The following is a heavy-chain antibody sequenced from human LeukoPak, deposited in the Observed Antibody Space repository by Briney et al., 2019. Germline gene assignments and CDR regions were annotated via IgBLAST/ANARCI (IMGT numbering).Heavy chain of an antibody. CDR3: ARLEDGSQAHYFDY. Sequence: ASVKVSCKASGYTFTSYGISWVRQAPGQGLEWMGWISAYNGNTNYAQKLQGRVTMTTDTSTSTAYMELRSLRSDDTAVYYCARLEDGSQAHYFDYWGQGTLVTVSS. D-gene: IGHD3-10*01. V-gene: IGHV1-18*01. CDR1: GYTFTSYG. CDR2: ISAYNGNT. J-gene: IGHJ4*02.